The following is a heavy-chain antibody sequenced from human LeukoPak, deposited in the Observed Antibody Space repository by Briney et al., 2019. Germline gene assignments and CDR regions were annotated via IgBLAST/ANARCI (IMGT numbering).Heavy chain of an antibody. CDR3: ARTCVYCSSTSCYGYGMDV. Sequence: NPSETLSLTCAVYGGSFSGYYWSWIRQPPGKGLEWIGEINHSGSTNYNPSLKSRVTISVDTSKNQFSLKLSSVTAADTAVYYCARTCVYCSSTSCYGYGMDVWGQGTTVTVSS. CDR2: INHSGST. J-gene: IGHJ6*02. V-gene: IGHV4-34*01. CDR1: GGSFSGYY. D-gene: IGHD2-2*01.